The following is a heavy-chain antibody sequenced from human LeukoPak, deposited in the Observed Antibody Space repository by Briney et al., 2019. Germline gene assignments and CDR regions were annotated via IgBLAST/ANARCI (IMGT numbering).Heavy chain of an antibody. V-gene: IGHV4-61*02. Sequence: SETLSLTCTVSSGSISSGTYYWSWIRQPAGKGLEWIGRIYSSGSTNYNPSLKSRVTISVDTSKNQFSLKLSSVTAADTAVYYCARGRYDYVWGRHSPARNWFDPWGQGTLVTVSS. CDR2: IYSSGST. CDR1: SGSISSGTYY. CDR3: ARGRYDYVWGRHSPARNWFDP. D-gene: IGHD3-16*01. J-gene: IGHJ5*02.